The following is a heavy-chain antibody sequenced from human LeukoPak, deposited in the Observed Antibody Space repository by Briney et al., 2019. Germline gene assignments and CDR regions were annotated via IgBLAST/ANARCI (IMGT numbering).Heavy chain of an antibody. CDR3: ARHGIAALTDAFDI. CDR2: MWVDGTKT. Sequence: PGRSLRHSREPPRFSSWSFGSHSGSHAPRKGLERVALMWVDGTKTYYADSVKVRFSVSRDNSKNTVYLQMNSLRVEDTAVYYCARHGIAALTDAFDIWGQGTTVSVSS. J-gene: IGHJ3*02. V-gene: IGHV3-33*01. CDR1: RFSSWSFG. D-gene: IGHD6-13*01.